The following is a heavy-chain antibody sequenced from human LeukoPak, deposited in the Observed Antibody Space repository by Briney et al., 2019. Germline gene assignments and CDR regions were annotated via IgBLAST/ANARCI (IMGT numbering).Heavy chain of an antibody. CDR2: INTYNGNT. CDR3: AKDGDGINAVDVFDI. J-gene: IGHJ3*02. CDR1: GYTFTSYG. D-gene: IGHD3-10*01. V-gene: IGHV1-18*01. Sequence: ASVKVSCKASGYTFTSYGISWVRQAPGQGLEWMGWINTYNGNTNYAQKLQARVTMTTDTSTSTAYMELRSLRSDDTAVYYCAKDGDGINAVDVFDIWGQGTMVTVSS.